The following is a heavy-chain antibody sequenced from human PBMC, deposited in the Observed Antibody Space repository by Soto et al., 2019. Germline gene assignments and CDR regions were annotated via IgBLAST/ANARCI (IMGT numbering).Heavy chain of an antibody. CDR3: ARDLSYYDILTGLLLDYYYGMDV. Sequence: GSLRLSCAASGFTFSSYGMHWVRQAPGKGLEWVAVIWYDGSNKYYADSVKGRFTISRDNSKNTLYLQMNSLRAEDTAVYYCARDLSYYDILTGLLLDYYYGMDVWGQGTTVTVSS. CDR2: IWYDGSNK. D-gene: IGHD3-9*01. J-gene: IGHJ6*02. V-gene: IGHV3-33*01. CDR1: GFTFSSYG.